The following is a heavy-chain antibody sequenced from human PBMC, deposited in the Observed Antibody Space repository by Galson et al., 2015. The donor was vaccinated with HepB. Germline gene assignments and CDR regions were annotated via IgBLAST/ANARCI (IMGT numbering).Heavy chain of an antibody. J-gene: IGHJ4*02. CDR3: AKDYLPYYDRWGSYSDLYYFDY. CDR2: ISGSGGSK. V-gene: IGHV3-23*01. D-gene: IGHD3-22*01. Sequence: SLRLSCAASGFTFNYHAMNWVRQAPGKGLEWVASISGSGGSKYYADSVKGRFTVSRDNSLDTVDLQMDSLRVDDTAVYYCAKDYLPYYDRWGSYSDLYYFDYWGQGTLVTVSS. CDR1: GFTFNYHA.